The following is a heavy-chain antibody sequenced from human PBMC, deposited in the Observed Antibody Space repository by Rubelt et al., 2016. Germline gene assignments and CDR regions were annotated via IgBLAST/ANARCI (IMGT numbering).Heavy chain of an antibody. V-gene: IGHV4-34*01. CDR3: ARGRIRSTGWNAFDS. CDR1: GGSFSGYY. Sequence: QVQLQQWGAGLLKPSETLSLTCAVYGGSFSGYYWSWIRQPPGKGLEWIGEINHSGSTNYNPSLKSWGTISVDTSKNQFSLNLRSVTAADTAVYYCARGRIRSTGWNAFDSWGQGTLVIVSS. CDR2: INHSGST. J-gene: IGHJ4*02. D-gene: IGHD6-19*01.